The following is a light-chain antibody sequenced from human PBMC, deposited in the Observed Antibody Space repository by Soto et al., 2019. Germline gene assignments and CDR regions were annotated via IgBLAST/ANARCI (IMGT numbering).Light chain of an antibody. J-gene: IGLJ1*01. CDR2: EVS. CDR3: SSYSSSCTYV. CDR1: SSDVAGYDY. V-gene: IGLV2-14*01. Sequence: QSALTQPASVSGSPGQAITISCTGTSSDVAGYDYVSWYQQHPGKAPKLMISEVSNRPSGVSNRFSGSKSGNTASLTISGLQAEDEADYYCSSYSSSCTYVFGTGTKLTVL.